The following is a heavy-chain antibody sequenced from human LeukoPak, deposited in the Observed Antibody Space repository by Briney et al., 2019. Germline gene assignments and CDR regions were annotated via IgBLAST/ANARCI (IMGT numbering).Heavy chain of an antibody. CDR1: GFTFRSYS. J-gene: IGHJ4*02. V-gene: IGHV3-48*02. CDR2: ISGMSSTI. CDR3: AKDSGVGYYTYYYDSSGYFPVFDY. D-gene: IGHD3-22*01. Sequence: GGSLRLSCAASGFTFRSYSMNWVRQAPGKGLEWVSFISGMSSTIYYADSVKGRFTISRDNAKNSVYLQMNSLRDEDTAVYYCAKDSGVGYYTYYYDSSGYFPVFDYWGQGTLVTVSS.